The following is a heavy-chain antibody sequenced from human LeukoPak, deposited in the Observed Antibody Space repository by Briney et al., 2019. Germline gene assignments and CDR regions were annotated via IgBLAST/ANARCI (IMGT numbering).Heavy chain of an antibody. D-gene: IGHD5-18*01. CDR2: ISSSSSTI. CDR3: ARDGSYGGFDY. CDR1: GFTFSSYS. J-gene: IGHJ4*02. V-gene: IGHV3-48*01. Sequence: GGSLRLSCAASGFTFSSYSMNWVRQAPGKGLEWVSYISSSSSTIYYADFVKGRFTISRDNAKNSLYLQMNSLRAEDTAVYYCARDGSYGGFDYWGQGTLVTVSS.